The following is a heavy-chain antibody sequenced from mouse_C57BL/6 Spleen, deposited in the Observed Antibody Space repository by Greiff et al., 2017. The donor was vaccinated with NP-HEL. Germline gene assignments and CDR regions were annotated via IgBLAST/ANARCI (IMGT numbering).Heavy chain of an antibody. CDR3: ARGGAAQEPFAY. CDR2: IYPRSGNT. CDR1: GYTFTSYG. J-gene: IGHJ3*01. V-gene: IGHV1-81*01. D-gene: IGHD3-2*02. Sequence: QVQLQQSGAELARPGASVKLSCKASGYTFTSYGISWVKQRTGQGLEWIGEIYPRSGNTYYNEKFKGKATLTADKSSSTAYMELRSLTSEDSAVYFCARGGAAQEPFAYWGQGTLVTVSA.